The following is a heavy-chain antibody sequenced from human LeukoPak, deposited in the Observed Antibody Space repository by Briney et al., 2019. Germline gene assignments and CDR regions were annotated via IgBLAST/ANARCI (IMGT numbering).Heavy chain of an antibody. V-gene: IGHV4-59*01. CDR1: GGSISSYY. CDR3: ARGIVGATIDY. J-gene: IGHJ4*02. CDR2: IYYSGST. D-gene: IGHD1-26*01. Sequence: SETLSLTCAVSGGSISSYYWSWIRQPPGKGLEWIGYIYYSGSTNYNPSLKSRVTISVDTSKNQFSLKLSSVTAADTAVYYCARGIVGATIDYWGQGTLVTVSS.